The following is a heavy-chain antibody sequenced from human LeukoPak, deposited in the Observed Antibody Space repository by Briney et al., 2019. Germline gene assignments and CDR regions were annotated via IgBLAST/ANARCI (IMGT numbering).Heavy chain of an antibody. D-gene: IGHD3-10*01. J-gene: IGHJ4*02. Sequence: SETLSLTCAVSGGSISSSNWWSWVRQPPGKGLEWIGEIYHSESTNYNPSLKSRVTISVDKSKNQFSLKLSSVTAADTAVYYCARGLYGSGSYSDYFDYWGQGTLVTVSS. V-gene: IGHV4-4*02. CDR1: GGSISSSNW. CDR2: IYHSEST. CDR3: ARGLYGSGSYSDYFDY.